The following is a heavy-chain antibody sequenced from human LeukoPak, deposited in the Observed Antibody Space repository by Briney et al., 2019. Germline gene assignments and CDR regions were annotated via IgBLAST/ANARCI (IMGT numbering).Heavy chain of an antibody. Sequence: GGSLRLSCAASGFTFSSSAMSWGRQAPGKGPEWVSSISGRGTDTYYRDSVKGRFTISRDTSKNTLYMQMNNLRVEDTALYYCVKGFHFDWWGQGTLVTVSS. J-gene: IGHJ4*02. V-gene: IGHV3-23*01. CDR3: VKGFHFDW. CDR1: GFTFSSSA. CDR2: ISGRGTDT.